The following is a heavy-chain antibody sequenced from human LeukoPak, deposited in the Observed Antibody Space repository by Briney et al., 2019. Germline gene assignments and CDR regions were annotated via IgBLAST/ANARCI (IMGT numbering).Heavy chain of an antibody. J-gene: IGHJ5*02. D-gene: IGHD5-24*01. CDR1: GFTFSSYW. V-gene: IGHV3-7*01. CDR2: IKGDGSEK. CDR3: ARDEYRSRWLHP. Sequence: PGGSLRLSCAASGFTFSSYWMSWVRLAPGKGLEWEANIKGDGSEKWYADSVKGRFTISRDNAQNSVHLQMNSLRAEDTAVYHCARDEYRSRWLHPWGQGTLVTVTS.